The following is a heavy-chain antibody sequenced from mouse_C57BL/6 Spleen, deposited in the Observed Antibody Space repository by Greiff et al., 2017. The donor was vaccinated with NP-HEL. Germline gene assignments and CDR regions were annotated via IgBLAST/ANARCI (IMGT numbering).Heavy chain of an antibody. CDR2: INPNNGGT. CDR3: ARSYSSGYDY. V-gene: IGHV1-26*01. D-gene: IGHD3-2*02. CDR1: GYTFTDYY. J-gene: IGHJ2*01. Sequence: EVQLQQSGPELVKPGASVKISCKASGYTFTDYYMNWVKQNHGKSLEWIGDINPNNGGTSYNQKFKGKATLTVDKSSSTAYMELRSLTSEDAAVYYCARSYSSGYDYWGQGTTLTVSS.